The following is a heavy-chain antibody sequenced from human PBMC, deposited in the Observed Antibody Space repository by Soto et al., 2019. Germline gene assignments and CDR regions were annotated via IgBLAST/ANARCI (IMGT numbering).Heavy chain of an antibody. Sequence: ASVKVSCKASGYTFTSYGISWVRQAPGQGLEWMGWISAYNGNTNYAQKLQGRVTMTTDTSTSTAYMELRGLRSDDTAVYYCARSIRDSIVVVPAYYYYGMDVWGQGTTVTVSS. CDR3: ARSIRDSIVVVPAYYYYGMDV. CDR2: ISAYNGNT. CDR1: GYTFTSYG. J-gene: IGHJ6*02. V-gene: IGHV1-18*04. D-gene: IGHD2-2*01.